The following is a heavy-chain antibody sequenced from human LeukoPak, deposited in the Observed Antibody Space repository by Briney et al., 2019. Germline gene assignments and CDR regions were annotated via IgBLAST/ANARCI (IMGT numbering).Heavy chain of an antibody. CDR1: GGSISSYY. V-gene: IGHV4-59*08. CDR2: IYYSGST. Sequence: SETLSLTCTVSGGSISSYYWGGIGHPPGKGLEWIGYIYYSGSTNYNPSLKSRVTISVDMSKNQFSLRLNSVTAADTAVYYCARRRKDLNWFDPWGQGTLVTVSS. CDR3: ARRRKDLNWFDP. J-gene: IGHJ5*02.